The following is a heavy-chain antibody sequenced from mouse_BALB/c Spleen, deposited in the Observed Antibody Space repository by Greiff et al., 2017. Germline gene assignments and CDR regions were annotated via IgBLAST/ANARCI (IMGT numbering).Heavy chain of an antibody. V-gene: IGHV2-9*02. CDR1: GFSLTSYG. J-gene: IGHJ3*01. D-gene: IGHD2-2*01. CDR2: IWAGGST. Sequence: VQLQQSGPGLVAPSQSLSITCTASGFSLTSYGVPWVRQPPGKGLEWLGLIWAGGSTNYNSALMSRLSISKDNSKSQVFLKMNSLQTDDTAMYYCARGGYEEGAWFAYWGQGTLVTVSA. CDR3: ARGGYEEGAWFAY.